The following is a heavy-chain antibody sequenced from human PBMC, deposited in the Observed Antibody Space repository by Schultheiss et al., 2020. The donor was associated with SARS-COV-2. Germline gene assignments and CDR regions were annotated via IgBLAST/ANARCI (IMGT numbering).Heavy chain of an antibody. CDR1: GGSFSGYY. CDR3: AARGRQLVRFVWLDY. CDR2: INHSGST. V-gene: IGHV4-34*01. J-gene: IGHJ4*02. Sequence: SQTLSLTCAVYGGSFSGYYWSWIRQPPGKGLEWIGEINHSGSTNYNPSVKSRVTISVDTSKNQFSLKLTSVTAADTAVYYCAARGRQLVRFVWLDYWGQGTLVTVSS. D-gene: IGHD6-6*01.